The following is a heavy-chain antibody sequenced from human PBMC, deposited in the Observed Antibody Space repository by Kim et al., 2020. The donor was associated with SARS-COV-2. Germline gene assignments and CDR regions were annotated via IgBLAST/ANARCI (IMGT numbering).Heavy chain of an antibody. CDR3: ARVFSPGLRGDCFDC. V-gene: IGHV4-30-2*05. J-gene: IGHJ4*02. D-gene: IGHD3-10*01. Sequence: PSLQSRLTISIDTSKNPFSLKLRSVTAADTAVYYCARVFSPGLRGDCFDCWGQGTLVTVSS.